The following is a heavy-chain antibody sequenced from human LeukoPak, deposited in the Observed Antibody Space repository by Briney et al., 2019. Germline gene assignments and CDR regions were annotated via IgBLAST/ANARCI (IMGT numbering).Heavy chain of an antibody. Sequence: SETLSLTCTVSGYSISSGYYWGWIRQPPGKGLEWIGSIYYSGSTNYNPSLKSRVTISVDTSKNQFSLKLSSVTAADTAVYYCARDKKYYYYMDVWGKGTTVTVSS. J-gene: IGHJ6*03. CDR2: IYYSGST. CDR1: GYSISSGYY. CDR3: ARDKKYYYYMDV. V-gene: IGHV4-38-2*02.